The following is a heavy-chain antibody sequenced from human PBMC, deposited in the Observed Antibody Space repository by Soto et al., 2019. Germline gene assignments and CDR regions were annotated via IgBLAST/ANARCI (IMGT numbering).Heavy chain of an antibody. CDR2: ISAYNGNT. V-gene: IGHV1-18*01. J-gene: IGHJ4*02. CDR1: GYTFTSYA. Sequence: QVQLVQSGAEVKKPGASVKVSCKASGYTFTSYAFAWVRQAPGQGLEWMAWISAYNGNTNYGEKLQGRVTVTKDASTSTAYMELRSLRSDDTAVYYCARVSGFDYGDNWGQGTLVTVSS. CDR3: ARVSGFDYGDN. D-gene: IGHD4-17*01.